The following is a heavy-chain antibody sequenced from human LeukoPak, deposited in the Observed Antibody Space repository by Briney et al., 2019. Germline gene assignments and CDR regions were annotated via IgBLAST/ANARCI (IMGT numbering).Heavy chain of an antibody. CDR2: ISGSGGST. CDR1: GFTFSSYA. CDR3: AKNNVGATAFDI. D-gene: IGHD1-26*01. V-gene: IGHV3-23*01. Sequence: GGSLRLSCAASGFTFSSYAMSWVRQAPGKGLEWVSGISGSGGSTYYADSVKGRFTLSRDNSKNTLYLQVNSLRAEDTAVYYCAKNNVGATAFDIWGQGTMVTVSS. J-gene: IGHJ3*02.